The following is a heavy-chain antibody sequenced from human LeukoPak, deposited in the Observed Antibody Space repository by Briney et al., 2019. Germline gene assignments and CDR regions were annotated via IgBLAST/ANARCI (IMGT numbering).Heavy chain of an antibody. V-gene: IGHV4-59*08. CDR1: GGSISSYY. J-gene: IGHJ4*02. Sequence: SETLSPTCTVSGGSISSYYWSWIRQPPGKGLEWLGYIYYSGSTNYNPSLKSRVTISVDTSKNQFSLKLSSVTAADTAVYYCARGYCSGGSCYPDYWGQGTLVTVSS. CDR3: ARGYCSGGSCYPDY. D-gene: IGHD2-15*01. CDR2: IYYSGST.